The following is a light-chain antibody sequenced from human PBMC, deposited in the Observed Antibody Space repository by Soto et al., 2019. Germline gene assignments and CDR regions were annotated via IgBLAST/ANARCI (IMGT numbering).Light chain of an antibody. Sequence: EIVLTQSPGTLYLSPGERATLSCRASQRIGSNYLAWYQQKPGQAPRLLIYGASTRAAGIPDTFSGSGSGRDFTRTITRLEPEDFAVFYCQQYGRSLPWTFGQGTKVQI. CDR1: QRIGSNY. CDR2: GAS. V-gene: IGKV3-20*01. CDR3: QQYGRSLPWT. J-gene: IGKJ1*01.